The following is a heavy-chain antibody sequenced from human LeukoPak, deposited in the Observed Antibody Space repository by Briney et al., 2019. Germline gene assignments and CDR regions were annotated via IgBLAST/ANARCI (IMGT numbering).Heavy chain of an antibody. CDR1: GFTFSSYE. D-gene: IGHD3-10*01. CDR2: ISSSSGTI. J-gene: IGHJ4*02. V-gene: IGHV3-48*03. CDR3: ARYGSGSNPFDY. Sequence: PGGSLRLSCAASGFTFSSYEMHWVRQAPGKGLEWISYISSSSGTIYYADSVKGRFTISRDNAKNSLYLQMNSLRDEDTAVYYCARYGSGSNPFDYWGQGTLVTVSS.